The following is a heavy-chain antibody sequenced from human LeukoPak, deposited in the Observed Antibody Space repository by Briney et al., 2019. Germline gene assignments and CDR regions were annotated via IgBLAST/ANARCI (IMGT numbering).Heavy chain of an antibody. D-gene: IGHD6-13*01. CDR1: GGSISSGSYY. CDR2: IYTSGNT. V-gene: IGHV4-61*02. CDR3: ATGVHGIAAAGDYYFDY. J-gene: IGHJ4*02. Sequence: SETLSLTCTVSGGSISSGSYYWSWIRQPAGKGLEWIGRIYTSGNTNYDPSLKSRVTISIDTPNNQFSLKLSSVTAADTAVYYCATGVHGIAAAGDYYFDYWGQGTLVTVSS.